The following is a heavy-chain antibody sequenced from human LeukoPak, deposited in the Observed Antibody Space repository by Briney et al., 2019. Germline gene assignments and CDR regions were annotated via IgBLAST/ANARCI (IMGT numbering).Heavy chain of an antibody. CDR3: ARDRFRIAAAGSAFDI. CDR2: ISSSSSYI. J-gene: IGHJ3*02. Sequence: GGSLRLSCAASGFTFSSYSMNWVCQAPGKGLEWVSCISSSSSYIYYADSVKGRFTISRDNAKNSLYLQMNSLRAEDTAVYYCARDRFRIAAAGSAFDIWGQGTMVTVSS. V-gene: IGHV3-21*04. CDR1: GFTFSSYS. D-gene: IGHD6-13*01.